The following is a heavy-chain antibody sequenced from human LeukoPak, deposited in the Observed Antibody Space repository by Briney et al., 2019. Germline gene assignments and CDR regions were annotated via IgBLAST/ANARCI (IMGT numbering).Heavy chain of an antibody. CDR2: IYYSGST. D-gene: IGHD3-10*01. CDR3: ARESITMVRGVISDGIDV. J-gene: IGHJ6*04. V-gene: IGHV4-31*03. Sequence: SQTLSLTCTVSGGSISSGGYYWSWIRQHPGKGLEWIGYIYYSGSTYYNPSLKSRVTISVDTSKNQFSLKLSSVTAADTAVYYCARESITMVRGVISDGIDVWGKGTTVTVSS. CDR1: GGSISSGGYY.